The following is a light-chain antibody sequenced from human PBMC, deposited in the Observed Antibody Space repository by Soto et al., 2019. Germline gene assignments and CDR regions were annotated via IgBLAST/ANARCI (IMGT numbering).Light chain of an antibody. J-gene: IGKJ3*01. CDR3: QQYNNWPFT. CDR1: QSVSSN. Sequence: EIVMTQSPATLSVSPGERATLSCRASQSVSSNLAWYQQKPGQAPRLLIYGASTSAAGIPARFSGSGSGTESTLTISSLQSEDFAVYYCQQYNNWPFTFGPGTKVDIK. CDR2: GAS. V-gene: IGKV3-15*01.